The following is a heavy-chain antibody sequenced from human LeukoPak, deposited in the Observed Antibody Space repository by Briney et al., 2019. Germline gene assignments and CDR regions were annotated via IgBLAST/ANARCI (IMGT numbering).Heavy chain of an antibody. Sequence: GASVKVSCKASGGTFNTYVISWVRQAPGQGLEWMGRIIPIVGFTNYAQKFQDRVTITADESTSTAYMELSSLRSEDTAVYYCAKGTVVVPADRGNWFDPWGQGTLVTVSS. J-gene: IGHJ5*02. CDR1: GGTFNTYV. CDR3: AKGTVVVPADRGNWFDP. CDR2: IIPIVGFT. V-gene: IGHV1-69*04. D-gene: IGHD2-2*01.